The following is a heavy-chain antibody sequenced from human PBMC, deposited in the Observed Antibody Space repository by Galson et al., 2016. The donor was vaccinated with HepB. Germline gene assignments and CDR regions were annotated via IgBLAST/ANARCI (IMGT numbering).Heavy chain of an antibody. CDR2: MNPNSGNT. CDR1: GYTFTNYD. J-gene: IGHJ4*02. V-gene: IGHV1-8*01. Sequence: SVKVSCKASGYTFTNYDMNWVRQATGQGLEWMGWMNPNSGNTGYAQNFQGRVTMTRDTSISTAYMELSSLRSEDTAVYFCVRGGVSGNFAWREAEHWGQGSLVTVSS. CDR3: VRGGVSGNFAWREAEH. D-gene: IGHD1-26*01.